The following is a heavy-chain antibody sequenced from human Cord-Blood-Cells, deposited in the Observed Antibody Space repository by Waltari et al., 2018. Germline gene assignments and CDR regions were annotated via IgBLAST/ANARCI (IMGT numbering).Heavy chain of an antibody. D-gene: IGHD3-22*01. CDR1: GGSFSGYY. CDR3: AREGGGNYYDSSGYYYYYGMDV. Sequence: QVQLQQWGAGLLKPSETLSLTCAVYGGSFSGYYWSWIRQPPGKGLEWIGEINHSGSTNYNPALKSRVTRSVETSKNQFSLKLGSVTAADTAVYYCAREGGGNYYDSSGYYYYYGMDVWGQGTTVTVSS. J-gene: IGHJ6*01. V-gene: IGHV4-34*01. CDR2: INHSGST.